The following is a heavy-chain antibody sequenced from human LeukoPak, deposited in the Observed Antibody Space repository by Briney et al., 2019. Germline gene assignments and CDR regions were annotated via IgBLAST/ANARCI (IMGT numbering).Heavy chain of an antibody. CDR1: GGSISSYY. D-gene: IGHD1-1*01. V-gene: IGHV4-59*01. Sequence: SETLSLTCTVSGGSISSYYWSWIRQPPGKGLEWIGYIYYSGSTNYNPSLKSRVTISVDTSKNQFSLKLSSVTAADTAVYYCARGRVPRRYYFDYRGQGTLVTVSS. J-gene: IGHJ4*02. CDR2: IYYSGST. CDR3: ARGRVPRRYYFDY.